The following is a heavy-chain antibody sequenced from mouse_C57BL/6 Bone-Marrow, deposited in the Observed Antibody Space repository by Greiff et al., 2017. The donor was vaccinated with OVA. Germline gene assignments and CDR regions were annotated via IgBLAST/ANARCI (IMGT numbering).Heavy chain of an antibody. Sequence: GGGLVQPKGSLKLSCAASGFTFNTYAMHWVRQAPGKGLEWVARIRSKSSNYATYYADSVKDRFTISRDDSQSMLYLQMNNLKTEDTAMYYGVGDNPYYSNYGGYFDVWGTGTTVTVSS. J-gene: IGHJ1*03. D-gene: IGHD2-5*01. V-gene: IGHV10-3*01. CDR1: GFTFNTYA. CDR2: IRSKSSNYAT. CDR3: VGDNPYYSNYGGYFDV.